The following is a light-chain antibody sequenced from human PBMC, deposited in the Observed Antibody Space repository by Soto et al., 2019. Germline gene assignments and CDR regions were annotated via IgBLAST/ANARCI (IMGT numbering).Light chain of an antibody. Sequence: EIVLTQSPATLSLSPGESATLSCRASQSVSSYLAWYQQKPGQAPRLLIYDASNRATGIPARFSGSGSGTDFILTISNLEPEDFAVYYCQQRSNWPPVTFGQGTKVDIK. CDR2: DAS. V-gene: IGKV3-11*01. CDR1: QSVSSY. J-gene: IGKJ1*01. CDR3: QQRSNWPPVT.